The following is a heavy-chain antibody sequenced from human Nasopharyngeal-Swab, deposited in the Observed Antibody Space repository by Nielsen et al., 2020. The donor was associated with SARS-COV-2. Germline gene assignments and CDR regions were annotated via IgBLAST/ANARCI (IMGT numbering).Heavy chain of an antibody. CDR3: AKYFGSGAYQAFCDY. V-gene: IGHV3-23*01. J-gene: IGHJ4*01. CDR1: GFTFGSSA. CDR2: IGSVGNT. Sequence: GESLKISCVASGFTFGSSAISWVRQAPGMGLDWVSVIGSVGNTIYADSVKGRFTISRDNSKNTVYLQMNSLRAEDTAIYYCAKYFGSGAYQAFCDYWGHGTLVTVSS. D-gene: IGHD1-26*01.